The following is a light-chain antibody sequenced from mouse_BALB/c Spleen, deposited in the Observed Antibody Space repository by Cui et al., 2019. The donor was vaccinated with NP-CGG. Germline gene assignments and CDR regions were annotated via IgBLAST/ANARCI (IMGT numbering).Light chain of an antibody. CDR2: GTN. CDR3: ALWYSNHWV. J-gene: IGLJ1*01. V-gene: IGLV1*01. CDR1: SGAVTTGNY. Sequence: QAVVPQESALTTSPGETVTLTCRSSSGAVTTGNYANWVQEKPDHLFTGLIGGTNNRPPGVPARFSGSLIGDKAALTITGTQTEDEAIYFCALWYSNHWVFGGGTKLTVL.